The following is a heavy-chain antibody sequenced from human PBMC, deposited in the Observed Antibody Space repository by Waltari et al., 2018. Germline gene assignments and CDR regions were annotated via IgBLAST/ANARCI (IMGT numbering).Heavy chain of an antibody. V-gene: IGHV4-59*01. CDR2: VDYMGST. CDR3: ARRMGYRSSWYGWTFDS. D-gene: IGHD6-13*01. Sequence: QVQLQESGPGLVKPSETLYLTCTVSCGSLSSYSWSWIRESPGKGLEWIGYVDYMGSTNYNPYLKSRVTLSLNTSKNQFSLILNSVTAADTAIYYCARRMGYRSSWYGWTFDSWGQGTPVTVSS. J-gene: IGHJ5*01. CDR1: CGSLSSYS.